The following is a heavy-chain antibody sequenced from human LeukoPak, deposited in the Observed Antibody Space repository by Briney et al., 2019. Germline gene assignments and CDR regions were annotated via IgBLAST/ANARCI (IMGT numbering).Heavy chain of an antibody. V-gene: IGHV4-34*01. D-gene: IGHD2-15*01. CDR1: GGSFSGYY. J-gene: IGHJ6*03. CDR2: INHSGST. CDR3: ARVNQWWYRTGARYYYYYMDV. Sequence: SETLSLTCAVYGGSFSGYYWSWIRQPPGKGLEWIGEINHSGSTNYNPSLKSRVTISVDTSKNQFSLKLSSVTAADTAVYYCARVNQWWYRTGARYYYYYMDVWGKGITVTVSS.